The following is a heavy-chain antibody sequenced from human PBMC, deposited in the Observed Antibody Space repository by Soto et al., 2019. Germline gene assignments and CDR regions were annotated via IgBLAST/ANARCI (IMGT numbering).Heavy chain of an antibody. Sequence: ASVKVSCKASGYTFTSYGISWVRQAPGQGLEWMGWISAYNGNTNYAQKLQGRVTMTTDTSTSTAYMELRSLGSDDTAVYYCARDRGSSGYPFWDYYYGMDVWGQGTTVTVSS. J-gene: IGHJ6*02. V-gene: IGHV1-18*01. CDR3: ARDRGSSGYPFWDYYYGMDV. CDR2: ISAYNGNT. CDR1: GYTFTSYG. D-gene: IGHD6-19*01.